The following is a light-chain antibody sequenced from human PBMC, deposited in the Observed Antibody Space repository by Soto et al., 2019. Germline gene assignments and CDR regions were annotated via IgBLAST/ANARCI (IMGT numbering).Light chain of an antibody. Sequence: QSVLTQPPSVSEAPRQRVTISCSGSSSNIGNNAVNWYQQLPGKAPKLLIYYEDLLPSGVSDRFSGSKSGTSASLAISGLQSEDEADYYCAAWDDSLNGYVFGTGTKLTVL. V-gene: IGLV1-36*01. CDR1: SSNIGNNA. CDR3: AAWDDSLNGYV. CDR2: YED. J-gene: IGLJ1*01.